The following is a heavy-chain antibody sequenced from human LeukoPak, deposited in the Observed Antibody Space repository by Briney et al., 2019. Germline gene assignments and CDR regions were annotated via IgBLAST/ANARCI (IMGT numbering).Heavy chain of an antibody. J-gene: IGHJ4*02. CDR1: GGSISSSSYF. CDR3: ARDLAVLGYFHFDY. V-gene: IGHV4-39*07. Sequence: TASETLSLTCTVSGGSISSSSYFWGWIRQPPGKGLEWIGSIYYSGSTYYNPSLKSRVTLSVNTSKNQFSLKLSSVTAADTAVDYCARDLAVLGYFHFDYWGQGTLVTVSS. D-gene: IGHD3-22*01. CDR2: IYYSGST.